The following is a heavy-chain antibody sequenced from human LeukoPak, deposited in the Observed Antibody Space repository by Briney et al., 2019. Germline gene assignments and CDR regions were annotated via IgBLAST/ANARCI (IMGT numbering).Heavy chain of an antibody. V-gene: IGHV3-21*01. Sequence: GGTLRLSCAAYGFTFSNYGMSWVRQAPGKGLEWVSGISGSGRSTYYADSVKGRFTISRDNAKNSLYLQMNSLRAEDTAVYYCARAIAVAGIDYWGQGTLVTVSS. CDR1: GFTFSNYG. D-gene: IGHD6-19*01. J-gene: IGHJ4*02. CDR2: ISGSGRST. CDR3: ARAIAVAGIDY.